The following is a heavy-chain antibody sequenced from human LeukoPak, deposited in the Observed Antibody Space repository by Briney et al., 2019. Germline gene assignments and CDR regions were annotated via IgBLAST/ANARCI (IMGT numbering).Heavy chain of an antibody. CDR2: IYYSGST. Sequence: SSDTLSLTCAVSRYSISSSTWWGWIRQPPGKGLEWIGYIYYSGSTHYNPSLKSRVTMSVDTSKNQFSLKLSSVTAVDTAVYYCARSHDYSNYYLDYWGQGALVTVSS. V-gene: IGHV4-28*01. CDR3: ARSHDYSNYYLDY. D-gene: IGHD4-11*01. CDR1: RYSISSSTW. J-gene: IGHJ4*02.